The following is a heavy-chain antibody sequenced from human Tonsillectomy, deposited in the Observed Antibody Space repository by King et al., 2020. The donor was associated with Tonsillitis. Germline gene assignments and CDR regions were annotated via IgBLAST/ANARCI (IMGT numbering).Heavy chain of an antibody. CDR1: GGSISSYY. CDR2: IYYSGST. Sequence: VQLQESGPGLVKPSETLSLTCTVSGGSISSYYWSWIRQPPGKGLEWIGYIYYSGSTNYNPSLKSRVSISVDTSKNQFSLTLRSVTAADTAVYYCARDGIAVAGPRADNWFDPWGQGTLVTVSS. V-gene: IGHV4-59*01. D-gene: IGHD6-19*01. CDR3: ARDGIAVAGPRADNWFDP. J-gene: IGHJ5*02.